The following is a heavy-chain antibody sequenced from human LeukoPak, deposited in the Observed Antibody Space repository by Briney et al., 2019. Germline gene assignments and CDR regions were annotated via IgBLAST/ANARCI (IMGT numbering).Heavy chain of an antibody. CDR2: IYYSGST. V-gene: IGHV4-59*01. CDR1: GGSISNYY. CDR3: ARETCSGGSCYNFDY. J-gene: IGHJ4*02. Sequence: SETLSLTCTVSGGSISNYYWSWIRQPPGKGLEWIGYIYYSGSTNYNPSLKSRVTISVDTSKNQFSLKLSSVTAADTAVYYCARETCSGGSCYNFDYWGQGTLVTVSS. D-gene: IGHD2-15*01.